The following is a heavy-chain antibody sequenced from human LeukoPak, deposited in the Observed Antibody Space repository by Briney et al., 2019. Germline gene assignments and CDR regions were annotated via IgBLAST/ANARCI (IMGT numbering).Heavy chain of an antibody. CDR1: GYTFTGYY. CDR3: ARRSYGDYSGGFDY. V-gene: IGHV1-2*06. J-gene: IGHJ4*02. Sequence: ASVKVSCKASGYTFTGYYMHWVRQAPGQGLEWMGRINPNSGGTNYAQKFQGRVTMTRDTSISTAYMELSRLRFDDTAVYYCARRSYGDYSGGFDYWGQGTLVTVSS. CDR2: INPNSGGT. D-gene: IGHD4-17*01.